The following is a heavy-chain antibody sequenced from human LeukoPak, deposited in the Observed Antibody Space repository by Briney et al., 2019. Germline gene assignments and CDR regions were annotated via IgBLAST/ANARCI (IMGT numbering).Heavy chain of an antibody. CDR1: GGSFSAYY. D-gene: IGHD3-3*01. CDR2: IYSSGDT. J-gene: IGHJ4*02. V-gene: IGHV4-59*12. CDR3: ARGGYDFWSGYLKD. Sequence: KPSETLSLTCTVFGGSFSAYYWGWIRQSPGKGLEWIAYIYSSGDTNYNPSLKSRVAMSVDTSKNQFSLKLSSVTAADTAVYYCARGGYDFWSGYLKDWGQGTLVTVSS.